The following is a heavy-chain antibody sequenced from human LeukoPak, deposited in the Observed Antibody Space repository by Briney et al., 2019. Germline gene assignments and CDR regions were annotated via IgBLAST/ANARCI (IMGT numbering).Heavy chain of an antibody. CDR1: GFTFSSYA. V-gene: IGHV3-23*01. Sequence: PGGSLRLSCAVSGFTFSSYAMSWVRQAPGKGLEGVSTNSGGGGYTYYADSVKGRFTISRDNSKNTLYLQINSLRAEDTAVYYCAKRRGATSGDFDLWRQATQVTVSS. J-gene: IGHJ4*02. CDR3: AKRRGATSGDFDL. D-gene: IGHD3-10*01. CDR2: NSGGGGYT.